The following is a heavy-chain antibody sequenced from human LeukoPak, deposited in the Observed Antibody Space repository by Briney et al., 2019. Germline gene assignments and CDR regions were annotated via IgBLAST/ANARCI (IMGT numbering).Heavy chain of an antibody. CDR1: GFTFSSYA. CDR3: ARTGRFGDYSHYYYYYAMDV. Sequence: GGSLRLSCAASGFTFSSYAMTWVRQAPGKGLDYVSAISGSGDSTYYADSVKGRFTISRDNAKNSLSLQMNSLRAEDTAVYYCARTGRFGDYSHYYYYYAMDVWGQGTTVTVSS. V-gene: IGHV3-23*01. CDR2: ISGSGDST. D-gene: IGHD4-17*01. J-gene: IGHJ6*02.